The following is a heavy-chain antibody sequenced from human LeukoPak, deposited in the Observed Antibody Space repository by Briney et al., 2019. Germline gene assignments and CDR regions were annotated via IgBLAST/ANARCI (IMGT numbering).Heavy chain of an antibody. CDR2: IYYSGST. CDR1: GNSITSGGYY. J-gene: IGHJ4*02. V-gene: IGHV4-31*03. Sequence: KPSETLSLTCTVSGNSITSGGYYWSWIRQHPGKGLEWIGYIYYSGSTSYNPSLKSRVTISGDTSKNQFSLKLNSITAADTAVYYCARGEVSGSFGPFDYWGQGTLVTVSS. D-gene: IGHD3-10*01. CDR3: ARGEVSGSFGPFDY.